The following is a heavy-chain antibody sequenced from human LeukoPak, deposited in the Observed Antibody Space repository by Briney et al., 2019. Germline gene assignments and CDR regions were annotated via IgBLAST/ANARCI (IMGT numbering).Heavy chain of an antibody. J-gene: IGHJ4*02. CDR1: GGSISIYY. V-gene: IGHV4-59*01. Sequence: SETLSLTCTVSGGSISIYYWSWIRQPPGKGLEWIGYIYYSGSTNYNPSLKSRVTISVDTSKNQFSLKLSSVTAADTAVYYCARATYHSSGWYGAFDYWGQGTLVTVSS. CDR2: IYYSGST. D-gene: IGHD6-19*01. CDR3: ARATYHSSGWYGAFDY.